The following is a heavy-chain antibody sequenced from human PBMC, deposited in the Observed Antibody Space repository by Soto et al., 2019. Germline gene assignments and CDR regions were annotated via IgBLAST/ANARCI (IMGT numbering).Heavy chain of an antibody. CDR2: IYYSGST. V-gene: IGHV4-59*01. CDR1: GGSISSYY. D-gene: IGHD4-17*01. Sequence: PSETLSLTCTVSGGSISSYYWSWIRQPPGKGLEWIGYIYYSGSTNYNPSLKSRVTISVDTSKNQFSLKLSSVTAADTAVYYCARGLPNDYGDSNWFDPWGQGTLVTVSS. CDR3: ARGLPNDYGDSNWFDP. J-gene: IGHJ5*02.